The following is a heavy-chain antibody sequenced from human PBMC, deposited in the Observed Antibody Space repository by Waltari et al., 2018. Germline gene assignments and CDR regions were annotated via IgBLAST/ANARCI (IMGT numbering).Heavy chain of an antibody. CDR2: INQDGSEK. D-gene: IGHD3-10*01. J-gene: IGHJ4*02. CDR3: ARDRLLWFGEFDY. Sequence: EVQVVESGGGLVQPGGSLRLYCAASGFTFSSYWMTWVRQAPGKGLEWVANINQDGSEKYYVDSVKGRFTISRDNAKNSLYLQMNSLRAEDTAVYYCARDRLLWFGEFDYWGQGTLVTVSS. CDR1: GFTFSSYW. V-gene: IGHV3-7*01.